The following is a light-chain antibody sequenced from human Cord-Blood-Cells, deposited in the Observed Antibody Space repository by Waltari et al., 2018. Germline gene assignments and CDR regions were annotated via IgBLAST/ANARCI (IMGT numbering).Light chain of an antibody. J-gene: IGKJ4*01. CDR1: QSVSSY. CDR3: QQRSNWPL. V-gene: IGKV3-11*01. CDR2: DAS. Sequence: EIVLTQSPATLSLSPGERATLSCRASQSVSSYLAWYQQKPGQAPRLLIYDASNRATGIPARFSGSGSGTDFTLTINSLEPEDFAVYYCQQRSNWPLFGGGTKVEIK.